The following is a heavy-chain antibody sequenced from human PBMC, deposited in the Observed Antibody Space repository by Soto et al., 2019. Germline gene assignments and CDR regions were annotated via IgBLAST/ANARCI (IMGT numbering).Heavy chain of an antibody. J-gene: IGHJ3*02. V-gene: IGHV3-48*04. CDR1: GFTFSSYS. CDR2: ISSSSSTI. Sequence: GGSLRLSCAASGFTFSSYSMNWVRQAPGKGLEWVSYISSSSSTIYYADSVKGRFTISRDNAKNSLYLQMNSLRAEDTAVYYYARANDPDGYCSSTSCYDAFDIWGQGTLVTVSS. D-gene: IGHD2-2*01. CDR3: ARANDPDGYCSSTSCYDAFDI.